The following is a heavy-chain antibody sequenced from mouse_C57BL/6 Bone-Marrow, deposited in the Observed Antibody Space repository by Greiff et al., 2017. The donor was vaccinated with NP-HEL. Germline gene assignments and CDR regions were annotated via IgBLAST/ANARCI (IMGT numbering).Heavy chain of an antibody. J-gene: IGHJ2*01. CDR1: GYTFTSYW. V-gene: IGHV1-50*01. CDR2: IDPSDSYT. D-gene: IGHD1-1*01. CDR3: ARIATVVAPHFDY. Sequence: QVQLQQPWAELVKPGASVKLSCKASGYTFTSYWMQWVKQRPGQGLEWIGEIDPSDSYTNYNQKFKGKATLTVDTSSSTAYMQLSSLTSEDSAVYYCARIATVVAPHFDYWGQGTTLTVSS.